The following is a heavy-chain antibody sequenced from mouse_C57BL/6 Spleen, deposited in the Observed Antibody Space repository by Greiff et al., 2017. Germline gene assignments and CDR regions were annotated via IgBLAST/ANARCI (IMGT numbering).Heavy chain of an antibody. CDR1: GFTFSDYY. V-gene: IGHV5-12*01. CDR2: ISNGGGST. J-gene: IGHJ4*01. Sequence: DVKLVESGGGLVQPGGSLKLSCAASGFTFSDYYMYWVRQTPEKRLEWVAYISNGGGSTYYPDTVKGRFTISRDNAKNTLYLQMSRLKSEDTAMYYCARQGGYWGQGTSVTVSS. CDR3: ARQGGY.